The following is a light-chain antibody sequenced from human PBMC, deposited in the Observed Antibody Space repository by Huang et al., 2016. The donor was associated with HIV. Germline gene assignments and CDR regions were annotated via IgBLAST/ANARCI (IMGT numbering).Light chain of an antibody. Sequence: EIVLTQSPDFQSVTPKEKITITCRASQNIGNSLHWYQQKPAQSPQLLIKYASQTISGVPSRFSGSGSGTDFTLTINTPEAGDAATYYCHQSSSLPYTFGQGTKLEIK. CDR3: HQSSSLPYT. J-gene: IGKJ2*01. CDR1: QNIGNS. V-gene: IGKV6-21*02. CDR2: YAS.